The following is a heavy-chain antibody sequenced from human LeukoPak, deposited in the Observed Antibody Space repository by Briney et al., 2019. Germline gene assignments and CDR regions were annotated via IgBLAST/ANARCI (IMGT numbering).Heavy chain of an antibody. J-gene: IGHJ1*01. V-gene: IGHV3-33*08. CDR3: ARGEYYDSSGYSQYFQH. CDR2: IWFDGSYK. Sequence: GGSLRLSCAASGFTFSNYAMSWVRQAPGKGLEWVAIIWFDGSYKYYADSVKGRFTISRDNSKNTLYLQMNSLRAEDTAVYYCARGEYYDSSGYSQYFQHWGQGTLVTVSS. CDR1: GFTFSNYA. D-gene: IGHD3-22*01.